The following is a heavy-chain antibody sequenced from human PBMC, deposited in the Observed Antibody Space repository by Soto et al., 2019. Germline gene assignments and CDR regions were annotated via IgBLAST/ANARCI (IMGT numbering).Heavy chain of an antibody. V-gene: IGHV3-30*18. D-gene: IGHD3-16*01. CDR2: ISYDGSRE. CDR3: AKDRVESGLGEIDY. Sequence: QVQLVESGGGVVQPGRSLRLSCAASGFTFSSSGMHWVRQAPGKGLEWVAVISYDGSREFYLDSVKGRFTISRDNPKNTLYLQMDSLRAEDTAVYYCAKDRVESGLGEIDYWGQGTLVSVSS. J-gene: IGHJ4*02. CDR1: GFTFSSSG.